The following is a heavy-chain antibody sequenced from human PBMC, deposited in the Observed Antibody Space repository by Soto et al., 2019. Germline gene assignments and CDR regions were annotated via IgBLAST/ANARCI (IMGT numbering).Heavy chain of an antibody. J-gene: IGHJ2*01. Sequence: GGSLRLSCAASGFSFSRFWMSWVRQAPGKGLEWVANIKQDGGEIYYVDSVKGRFTISRDNAKNSLYLQMNSLRAEDTAVYYCARDRNGDYVDGRYFDLWGRGTLVTVSS. CDR2: IKQDGGEI. CDR1: GFSFSRFW. V-gene: IGHV3-7*01. D-gene: IGHD4-17*01. CDR3: ARDRNGDYVDGRYFDL.